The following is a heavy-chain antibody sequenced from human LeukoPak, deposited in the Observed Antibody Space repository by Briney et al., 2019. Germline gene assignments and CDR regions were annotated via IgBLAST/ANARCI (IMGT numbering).Heavy chain of an antibody. CDR3: ARLWGYCGGSSCSHFDY. D-gene: IGHD2-15*01. V-gene: IGHV5-51*01. CDR1: GYSFATYW. CDR2: IYPDNSDT. J-gene: IGHJ4*02. Sequence: GESLKISCKGSGYSFATYWIAWVRQMPGKGLEWMGIIYPDNSDTRYSPSFQGQVTISGDKSISSAYLQWSSLKDSDAAMYYCARLWGYCGGSSCSHFDYWGQGTLVTVSS.